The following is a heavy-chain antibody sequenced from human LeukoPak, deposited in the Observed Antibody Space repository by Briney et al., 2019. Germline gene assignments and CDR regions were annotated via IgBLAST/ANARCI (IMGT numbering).Heavy chain of an antibody. V-gene: IGHV4-4*09. CDR1: GGSISSYY. CDR3: ARQRGSYYDY. CDR2: IYTSGST. J-gene: IGHJ4*02. D-gene: IGHD1-26*01. Sequence: SETLSLTCTVSGGSISSYYWSWIRQPPGKGLDWIGYIYTSGSTDYNPSLKSRVTISVDTSKNQFSLKLSSVTAADTAVYYCARQRGSYYDYWGQGTLVTVSS.